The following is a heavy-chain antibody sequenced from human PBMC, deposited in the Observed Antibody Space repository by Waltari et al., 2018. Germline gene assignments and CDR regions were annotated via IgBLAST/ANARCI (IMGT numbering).Heavy chain of an antibody. CDR3: ARGPYGDLTD. CDR2: INHSGST. V-gene: IGHV4-34*01. J-gene: IGHJ4*02. Sequence: QVQLQQWGAGLLTPSETLSLTCPVYGGSFSGYYWSWIRQPPGKGLEWIGEINHSGSTNYNPSLKSRVTISVDTSKNQFSLKLSSVTAADTAVYYCARGPYGDLTDWGQGTLVTVSS. D-gene: IGHD4-17*01. CDR1: GGSFSGYY.